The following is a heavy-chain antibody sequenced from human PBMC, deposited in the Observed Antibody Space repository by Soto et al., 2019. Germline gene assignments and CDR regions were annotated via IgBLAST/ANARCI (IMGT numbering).Heavy chain of an antibody. CDR3: ARDRASGWYFYFDY. D-gene: IGHD6-19*01. CDR2: IIPIFGTA. CDR1: GVSFSSYA. V-gene: IGHV1-69*13. J-gene: IGHJ4*02. Sequence: GAPVEVCSKASGVSFSSYASSWVRQAPGQGLEWMGGIIPIFGTANYAQKLQGRVTITADESTSTAYMELSSLRSEDTAVYYCARDRASGWYFYFDYWGQGTLVTVSS.